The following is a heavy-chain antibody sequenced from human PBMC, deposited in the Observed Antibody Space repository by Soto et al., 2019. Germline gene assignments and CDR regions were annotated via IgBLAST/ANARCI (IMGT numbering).Heavy chain of an antibody. J-gene: IGHJ4*02. D-gene: IGHD1-1*01. Sequence: EVQLVESGGNLVQPGGSLRLSCAASGFRFSIYSMNWVRQAPGKGLEWSAYITSDTKTIKYADSVKGRFTISRDNDNNSVYLQMNSLRDEDTAVYYCARSLEGHFDYWGQGTVVTVSA. CDR3: ARSLEGHFDY. CDR2: ITSDTKTI. CDR1: GFRFSIYS. V-gene: IGHV3-48*02.